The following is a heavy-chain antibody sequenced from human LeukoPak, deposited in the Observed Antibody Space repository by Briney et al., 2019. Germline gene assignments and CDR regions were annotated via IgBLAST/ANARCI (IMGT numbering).Heavy chain of an antibody. CDR2: INSDGSST. D-gene: IGHD2-2*01. J-gene: IGHJ6*02. CDR1: GFTFSSYW. V-gene: IGHV3-74*01. Sequence: GGSLRLSCAASGFTFSSYWMHWVRQAPGKGLVWVSRINSDGSSTSYADSVKGRFTISRDNAKNTLYLQMNSLRAEDTAVYYCARGLGVVPAAPPLPPNGYGMDVWGQGTTVTVSS. CDR3: ARGLGVVPAAPPLPPNGYGMDV.